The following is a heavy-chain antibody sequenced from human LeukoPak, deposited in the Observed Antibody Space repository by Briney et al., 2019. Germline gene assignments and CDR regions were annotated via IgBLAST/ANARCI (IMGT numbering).Heavy chain of an antibody. CDR2: IRSKANSYAT. J-gene: IGHJ4*02. CDR3: TSPSGTIDY. V-gene: IGHV3-73*01. D-gene: IGHD2-2*01. CDR1: GFTFSGSA. Sequence: GGPLRLSCAASGFTFSGSAMHWVRQASGKGLEWVGRIRSKANSYATAYAASVKGRFTISRDDSKNTAYLQMNSLKTEDTAVYYCTSPSGTIDYWGQGTLVTVSS.